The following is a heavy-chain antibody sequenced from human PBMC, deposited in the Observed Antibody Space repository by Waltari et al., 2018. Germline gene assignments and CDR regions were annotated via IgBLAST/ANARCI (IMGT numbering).Heavy chain of an antibody. CDR3: AKATYYFDY. CDR2: ISGSGGST. CDR1: GVTFRSSS. Sequence: EMHLWGSGGGLVRPGGSLRHSCAASGVTFRSSSMSWVRQAPGKGLEWVSAISGSGGSTYSADSVKGRFTISRDNSKNTLYLQMNSLSAEDTAVYYCAKATYYFDYWGQGTLVTVSS. V-gene: IGHV3-23*01. J-gene: IGHJ4*02.